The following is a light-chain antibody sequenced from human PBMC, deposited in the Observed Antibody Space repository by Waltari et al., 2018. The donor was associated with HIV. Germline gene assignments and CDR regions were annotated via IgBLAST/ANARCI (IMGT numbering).Light chain of an antibody. J-gene: IGLJ2*01. CDR2: EVS. V-gene: IGLV2-14*01. CDR1: SSDVGTYHY. CDR3: SSYTNTNIS. Sequence: QSALTQPASVSGSPGQSITISCTGPSSDVGTYHYVSWYQQHPGKAPKLIIYEVSTRPSGISDRFSGSKSDNAASLTIAALQPEDEADYYCSSYTNTNISFGGGTKLTVL.